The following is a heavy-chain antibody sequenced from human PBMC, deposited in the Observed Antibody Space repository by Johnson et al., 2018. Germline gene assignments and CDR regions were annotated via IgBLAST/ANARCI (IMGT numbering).Heavy chain of an antibody. CDR2: LSGSGGNT. D-gene: IGHD3-3*01. Sequence: EVQLVETGGGLVQPGGSMRLSCAASGFTFSSYAMSWIRQAPGKGLEWVSGLSGSGGNTYDADSVKGRFTISRDNSKKTLYLRMKSLRVEDTAVYYCAKGESYDFWSGSDPDHAFDIWGQGTMVTVSS. J-gene: IGHJ3*02. CDR1: GFTFSSYA. CDR3: AKGESYDFWSGSDPDHAFDI. V-gene: IGHV3-23*04.